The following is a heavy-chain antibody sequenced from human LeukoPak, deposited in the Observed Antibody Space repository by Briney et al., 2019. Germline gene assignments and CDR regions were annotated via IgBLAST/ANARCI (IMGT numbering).Heavy chain of an antibody. D-gene: IGHD4/OR15-4a*01. J-gene: IGHJ3*02. Sequence: GGSLRLSCAAYPFTFSSYSMNWVRQAPGKGLEWVSSISSSSSYIYYADSVKGRFTISRDNAKNSLYLQMNSLRAEDTAVYYCARAAVRTNAFDIWGQGTMVTVCS. CDR3: ARAAVRTNAFDI. V-gene: IGHV3-21*01. CDR2: ISSSSSYI. CDR1: PFTFSSYS.